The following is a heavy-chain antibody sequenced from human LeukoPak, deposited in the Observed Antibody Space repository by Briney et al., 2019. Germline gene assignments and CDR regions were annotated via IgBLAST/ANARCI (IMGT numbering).Heavy chain of an antibody. CDR1: GFTFSSYA. D-gene: IGHD2-2*01. CDR3: AKGKVPADLPKYYFDQ. J-gene: IGHJ4*02. V-gene: IGHV3-23*01. CDR2: ISGSGSST. Sequence: GGSLRLSCAASGFTFSSYAMSWVRLAPGKGLGCVSGISGSGSSTYYADSVKGRFTISRDNSKNTLYLQMSSLRAEDTALYYCAKGKVPADLPKYYFDQWGQGTLVTVSS.